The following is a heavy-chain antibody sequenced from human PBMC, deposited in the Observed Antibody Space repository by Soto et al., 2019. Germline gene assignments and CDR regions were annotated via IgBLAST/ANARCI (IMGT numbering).Heavy chain of an antibody. J-gene: IGHJ5*02. D-gene: IGHD6-13*01. CDR3: ARAPGIAAAGTGWFDP. Sequence: QVQLVQSGAEVKKPGSSVKVFCKASGGTFSSYAISWVRQAPGQGLEWMGGIIPIFGTANYAQKFQGRVTITADESTSTAYMELSSLRSEDTAVYYCARAPGIAAAGTGWFDPWGQGTLVTVSS. CDR2: IIPIFGTA. CDR1: GGTFSSYA. V-gene: IGHV1-69*01.